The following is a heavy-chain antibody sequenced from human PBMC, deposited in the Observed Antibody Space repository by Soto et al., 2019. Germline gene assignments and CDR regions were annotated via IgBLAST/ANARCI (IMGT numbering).Heavy chain of an antibody. D-gene: IGHD4-17*01. V-gene: IGHV4-4*02. CDR1: SGSISSSNW. Sequence: PSETLSLTCAVSSGSISSSNWWSWVRQPPGKGLEWIGEIYHSGSTNYNPSLKSRVTISVDKSKNQFSLKLSSVTAADTAVYYCATHEGGDYGISFDYWGQGTLVTVSS. J-gene: IGHJ4*02. CDR2: IYHSGST. CDR3: ATHEGGDYGISFDY.